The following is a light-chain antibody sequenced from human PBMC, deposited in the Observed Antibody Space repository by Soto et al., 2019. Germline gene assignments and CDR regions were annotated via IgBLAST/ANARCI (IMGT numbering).Light chain of an antibody. CDR3: MQGTHWPWT. J-gene: IGKJ1*01. V-gene: IGKV2-30*01. CDR2: KVS. CDR1: QGLLFSDGNTY. Sequence: DVVMTQSPLSLPVTLGQPASISCRSSQGLLFSDGNTYLNWFQQRPGQSPRRLIYKVSNRDSGVPDRFSGSASGTDFTLKISRVEAEDVGVYYCMQGTHWPWTVGQGTKVEIK.